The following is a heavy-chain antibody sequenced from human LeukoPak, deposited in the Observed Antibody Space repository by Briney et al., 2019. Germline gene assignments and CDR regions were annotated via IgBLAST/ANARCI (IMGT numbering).Heavy chain of an antibody. J-gene: IGHJ5*02. CDR3: ARRLTQYDCFDP. CDR2: TYYRSTWYN. Sequence: SQTLSLTCAISGDSVSSNSVAWNWIRQSPSRGLEWLVRTYYRSTWYNDYAVSVRGRITVNPDTSKNQFSLHLNSVTPEDTAVYYCARRLTQYDCFDPWGQGILVTVSS. D-gene: IGHD2-2*01. V-gene: IGHV6-1*01. CDR1: GDSVSSNSVA.